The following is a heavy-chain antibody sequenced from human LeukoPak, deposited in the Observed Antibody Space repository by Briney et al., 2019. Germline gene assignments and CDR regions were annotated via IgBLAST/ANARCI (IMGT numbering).Heavy chain of an antibody. Sequence: GGSLRLSCAASGFTFSSYGMHWVRQAPGKGLGWVAVISYDGSNKYYADSVKGRFTISRDNAKNSLYLQMNSLRAEDTAVYYCARVRYCSSTSCYGDAFDIWGQGTMVTVSS. J-gene: IGHJ3*02. CDR1: GFTFSSYG. CDR2: ISYDGSNK. CDR3: ARVRYCSSTSCYGDAFDI. D-gene: IGHD2-2*01. V-gene: IGHV3-30*03.